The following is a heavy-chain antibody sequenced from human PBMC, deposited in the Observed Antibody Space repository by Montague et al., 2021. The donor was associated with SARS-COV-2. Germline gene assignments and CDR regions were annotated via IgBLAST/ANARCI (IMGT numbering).Heavy chain of an antibody. CDR2: FYDATGS. D-gene: IGHD2/OR15-2a*01. J-gene: IGHJ4*02. CDR3: ARLYGSMFDY. Sequence: SETLSLTCTVSGGSVNRSNSHWGWLPQPTGKGLEYIGCFYDATGSQHNPSIKSRVTISVATSNDSFSLKMNSATAADTAVYFCARLYGSMFDYWGQGSLVTVSS. CDR1: GGSVNRSNSH. V-gene: IGHV4-39*01.